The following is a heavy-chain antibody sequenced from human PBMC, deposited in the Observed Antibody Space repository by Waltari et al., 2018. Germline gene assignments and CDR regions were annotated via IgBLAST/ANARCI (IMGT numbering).Heavy chain of an antibody. CDR2: IYHSGST. V-gene: IGHV4-4*02. CDR1: GGSISSSNW. CDR3: ARDGYSYGYGY. D-gene: IGHD5-18*01. J-gene: IGHJ4*02. Sequence: QVQLQESGPGLVKSSGTLSLTCAVSGGSISSSNWWSWVRQPPGKGLEWIGEIYHSGSTNYNPSLKSRVTISVDTSKNQFSLKLSSVTAADTAVYYCARDGYSYGYGYWGQGTLVTVSS.